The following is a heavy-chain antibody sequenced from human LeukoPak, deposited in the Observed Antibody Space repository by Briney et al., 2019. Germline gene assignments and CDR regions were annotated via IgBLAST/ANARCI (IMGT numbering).Heavy chain of an antibody. CDR1: GFAFRTYW. CDR3: ARQSARNWFDP. D-gene: IGHD3-3*01. Sequence: PGGSLRLSCAASGFAFRTYWMAWVRQAPGKGLEWAASINQDGSGKYYVDSVKGRFTISRDNTKNSLYLQMNTLRAEDTAVYYCARQSARNWFDPWGQGTLVTVSS. J-gene: IGHJ5*02. V-gene: IGHV3-7*01. CDR2: INQDGSGK.